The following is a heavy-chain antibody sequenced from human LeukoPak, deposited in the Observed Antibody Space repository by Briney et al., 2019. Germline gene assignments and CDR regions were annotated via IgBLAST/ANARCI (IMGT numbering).Heavy chain of an antibody. CDR2: IYYSGST. J-gene: IGHJ4*02. Sequence: NPSETLSLTCTVSGASVSSGGYYWSWIRQHPGKRLEWIGYIYYSGSTYYNPSLKSRITISVDTSKNQFSLRLSSVTAADTAVYYCATWRGVFDWGQGTLVTVSS. CDR3: ATWRGVFD. V-gene: IGHV4-31*03. CDR1: GASVSSGGYY. D-gene: IGHD6-13*01.